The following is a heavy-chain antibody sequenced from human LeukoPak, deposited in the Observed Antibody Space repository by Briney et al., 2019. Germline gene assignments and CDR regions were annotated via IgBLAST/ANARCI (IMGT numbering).Heavy chain of an antibody. CDR3: ARGTTGTTSTYYYYYYMDV. J-gene: IGHJ6*03. D-gene: IGHD4-11*01. V-gene: IGHV3-53*01. CDR2: IYSGGST. Sequence: GGSLRLSCAASGFTVSSNYMSWVRQAPGKGLEWVSVIYSGGSTYYADSVKGRFTISRDNSKNTLYLQMNSLRAEDTAVYYCARGTTGTTSTYYYYYYMDVWGKGTTVTVSS. CDR1: GFTVSSNY.